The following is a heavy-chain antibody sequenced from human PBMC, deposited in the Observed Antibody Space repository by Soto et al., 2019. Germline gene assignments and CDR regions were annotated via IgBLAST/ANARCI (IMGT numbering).Heavy chain of an antibody. CDR1: GFPFSSYW. V-gene: IGHV3-7*05. CDR3: ARERGYNVFDY. Sequence: PGGSLRLSCASSGFPFSSYWLSLVRQAPGKGLEWVANIKQDGSEKYYVDSVKGRFTISRDNAKNSLYLQMNSLRAEDTAVYYCARERGYNVFDYWGQGTLVTVSS. CDR2: IKQDGSEK. J-gene: IGHJ4*02. D-gene: IGHD5-12*01.